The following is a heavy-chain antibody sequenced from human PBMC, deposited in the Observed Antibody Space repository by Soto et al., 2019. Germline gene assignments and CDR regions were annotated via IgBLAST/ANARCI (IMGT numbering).Heavy chain of an antibody. V-gene: IGHV1-3*01. Sequence: GASVTVSCKASGYTFTSYAMHWVRQAPGQRLEWMGWINAGNGNTKYSQKFQGRVTITRDTSASTAYMELSSLRSEDTAVYYCARYRSLAAEVPDYFDYWGQGTLVTVSS. D-gene: IGHD6-13*01. J-gene: IGHJ4*02. CDR1: GYTFTSYA. CDR3: ARYRSLAAEVPDYFDY. CDR2: INAGNGNT.